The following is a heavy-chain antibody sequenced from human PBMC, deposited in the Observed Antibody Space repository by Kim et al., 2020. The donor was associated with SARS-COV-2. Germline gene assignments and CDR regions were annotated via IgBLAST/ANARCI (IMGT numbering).Heavy chain of an antibody. D-gene: IGHD3-10*01. CDR1: GFTFSSYA. V-gene: IGHV3-23*01. J-gene: IGHJ4*02. Sequence: GGSLRLSCAASGFTFSSYAMSWVRQAPGKGLEWVSAISGSGGSRYYADSVQGRFTISRDNTKNTLYLQMNSLRAEDTAVYYCAPRIIRTWRFGYYFDYWGQGTLVTVSS. CDR2: ISGSGGSR. CDR3: APRIIRTWRFGYYFDY.